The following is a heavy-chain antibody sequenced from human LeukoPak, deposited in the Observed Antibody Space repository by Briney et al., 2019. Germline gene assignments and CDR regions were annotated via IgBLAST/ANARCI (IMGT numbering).Heavy chain of an antibody. CDR1: GFTFSSYS. V-gene: IGHV3-21*01. J-gene: IGHJ4*02. D-gene: IGHD1-26*01. Sequence: GGSLRLSCAASGFTFSSYSMNWVRQAPGTGLEWVSSITSNTNYIYYADSVKGRFTISRDNAKNSLYLQMNSLRAEDTAVYYCARGFGWEPYFDYWGQGTLVTVSS. CDR2: ITSNTNYI. CDR3: ARGFGWEPYFDY.